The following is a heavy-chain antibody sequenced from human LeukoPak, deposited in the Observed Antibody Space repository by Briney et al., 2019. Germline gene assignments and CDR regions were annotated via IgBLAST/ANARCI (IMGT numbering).Heavy chain of an antibody. CDR1: GFTFDDYA. J-gene: IGHJ4*02. CDR3: ATYSSSVGYDY. Sequence: PGRSLRLSCAASGFTFDDYAMHWVRQASGKGLEWVSGISWNSGSIGYADSVKGRFTISRDNAKNSLYLQMNSLRAEDTALYYCATYSSSVGYDYWGQGTLVTVSS. CDR2: ISWNSGSI. V-gene: IGHV3-9*01. D-gene: IGHD6-6*01.